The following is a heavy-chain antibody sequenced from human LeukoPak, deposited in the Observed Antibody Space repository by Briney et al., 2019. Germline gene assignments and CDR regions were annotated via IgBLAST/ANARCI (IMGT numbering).Heavy chain of an antibody. Sequence: PGGSLRLSCVASGFTFSSSWMAWVRQAPGKGLEWVANIKEDGSEKYCVDSVKGRFTISRDNAKNSVFLQMMSLSAEDTAVYYCARTGYSSSWYYFDYWGQGTLVTVSS. CDR1: GFTFSSSW. CDR2: IKEDGSEK. V-gene: IGHV3-7*03. CDR3: ARTGYSSSWYYFDY. D-gene: IGHD6-13*01. J-gene: IGHJ4*02.